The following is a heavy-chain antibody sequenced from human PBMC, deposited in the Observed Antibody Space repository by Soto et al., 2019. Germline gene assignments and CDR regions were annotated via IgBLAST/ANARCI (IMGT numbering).Heavy chain of an antibody. CDR2: TYYRSKWYN. Sequence: PSQTLSLTCAISGDSVSSKSAAWNWIRQSPSRGLEWLGRTYYRSKWYNEYAVSVKSRIIINPDTSKNQFSLQLNSVTPEDTAVYYCAKDPTRIAVAQGFDPWGQGTLVTVSS. CDR1: GDSVSSKSAA. V-gene: IGHV6-1*01. D-gene: IGHD6-19*01. CDR3: AKDPTRIAVAQGFDP. J-gene: IGHJ5*02.